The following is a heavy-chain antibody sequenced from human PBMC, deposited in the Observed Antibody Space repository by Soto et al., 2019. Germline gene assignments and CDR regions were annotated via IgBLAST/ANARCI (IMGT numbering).Heavy chain of an antibody. CDR3: ARASLCFCSSRRCYRYFHF. CDR2: TYHVGIP. J-gene: IGHJ4*02. D-gene: IGHD2-15*01. CDR1: GGSISRSNW. Sequence: SETLSLTCTGSGGSISRSNWWTWVRQAPGKGLEWIGETYHVGIPSYNPSLKGRVSISVDKSNNQFLLNLNSLTAADAAIYYCARASLCFCSSRRCYRYFHFSGQTTLVSVSS. V-gene: IGHV4-4*02.